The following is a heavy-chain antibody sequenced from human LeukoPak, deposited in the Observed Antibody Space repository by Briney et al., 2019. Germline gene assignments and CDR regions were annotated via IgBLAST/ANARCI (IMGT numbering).Heavy chain of an antibody. Sequence: GGSLRLSCAASGFTFSSYSMNWVRQAPGKGLEWVSYISSSSTIYYADSVKGRFTISRDNAKNSLYLQMNSLRDEDTAVYYCARGGYCSGGSCYRENWFDPWGQGTLVTVSS. CDR3: ARGGYCSGGSCYRENWFDP. V-gene: IGHV3-48*02. CDR2: ISSSSTI. CDR1: GFTFSSYS. D-gene: IGHD2-15*01. J-gene: IGHJ5*02.